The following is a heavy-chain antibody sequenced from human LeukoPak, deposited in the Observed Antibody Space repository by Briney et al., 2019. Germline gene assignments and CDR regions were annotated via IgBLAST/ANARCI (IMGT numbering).Heavy chain of an antibody. CDR2: MYYSGST. Sequence: PSETLSLTCTVSGGSISSYYWSWIRQPPGKGLEWIGYMYYSGSTNYNHSLKSRVIISVDTSKNQFSLKLSSVTAADTAVYYCARYDSSGYQERFDYWGQGTLVTVSS. CDR1: GGSISSYY. CDR3: ARYDSSGYQERFDY. D-gene: IGHD3-22*01. V-gene: IGHV4-59*08. J-gene: IGHJ4*02.